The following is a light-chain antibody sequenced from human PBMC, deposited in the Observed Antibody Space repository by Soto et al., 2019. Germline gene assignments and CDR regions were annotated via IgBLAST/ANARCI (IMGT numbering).Light chain of an antibody. V-gene: IGKV3-20*01. CDR2: AAS. CDR3: QQYGSSSWT. CDR1: QTISSGY. Sequence: EIVLTQSPGTLSLSPGERATLSCRASQTISSGYLAWYQQKPGQAPRLLIYAASSRATGIPDRFSASGSGRDFTLTISRLEPQDFAVYYCQQYGSSSWTFGQGTKVDIK. J-gene: IGKJ1*01.